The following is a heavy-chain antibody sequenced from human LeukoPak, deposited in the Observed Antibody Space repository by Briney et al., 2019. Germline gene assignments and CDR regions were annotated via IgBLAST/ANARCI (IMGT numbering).Heavy chain of an antibody. CDR3: ASYDYGDYGGLNY. J-gene: IGHJ4*02. Sequence: SETLSLTCTVSGGSISTYYWSWIRQPPGKGLEWIGEINHSGSTNYNPSLKSRVTISVDTSKNQFSLKLSSVTAADTAVYYCASYDYGDYGGLNYWGQGTLVTVSS. V-gene: IGHV4-34*01. CDR1: GGSISTYY. D-gene: IGHD4-17*01. CDR2: INHSGST.